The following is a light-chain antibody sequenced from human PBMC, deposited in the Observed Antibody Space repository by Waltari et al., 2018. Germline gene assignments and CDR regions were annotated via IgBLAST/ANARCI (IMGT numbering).Light chain of an antibody. Sequence: QSALTQPASVSGSPGQSITIPCTGTRSDIGANNYVSWFQKNPGEAPKLVIFDVSRRPSGVSIRFSGSKSDNTAALTISGLQAEDEADYYCCSFTSRSTLVFGGGTKLSVL. V-gene: IGLV2-14*01. CDR1: RSDIGANNY. CDR2: DVS. J-gene: IGLJ2*01. CDR3: CSFTSRSTLV.